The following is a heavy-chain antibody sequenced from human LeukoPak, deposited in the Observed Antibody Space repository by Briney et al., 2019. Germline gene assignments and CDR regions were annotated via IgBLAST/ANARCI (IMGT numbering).Heavy chain of an antibody. D-gene: IGHD4-17*01. CDR1: GGTFSSYA. J-gene: IGHJ4*02. V-gene: IGHV1-69*04. Sequence: SVKVSCKASGGTFSSYAISWVRQAPGQGLEWMGRIIPILGIANYAQKFQGRVTITAEKSTSTAYMELRSLRFEDRAVYYCARAYGDYALLFYWGQGTLVTVSS. CDR2: IIPILGIA. CDR3: ARAYGDYALLFY.